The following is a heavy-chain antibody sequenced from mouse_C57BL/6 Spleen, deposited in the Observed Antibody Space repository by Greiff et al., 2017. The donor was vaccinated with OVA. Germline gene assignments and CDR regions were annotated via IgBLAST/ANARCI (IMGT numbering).Heavy chain of an antibody. CDR1: GFTFSSYA. CDR3: ARDRDYGSSFDY. J-gene: IGHJ2*01. D-gene: IGHD1-1*01. V-gene: IGHV5-4*01. CDR2: ISDGGSYT. Sequence: VQLKESGGGLVKPGGSLKLSCAASGFTFSSYAMSWVRQTPEKRLEWVATISDGGSYTYYPDNVKGRFTISRDNAKNNLYLQMSHLKSEDTAMYYCARDRDYGSSFDYWGQGTTLTVSS.